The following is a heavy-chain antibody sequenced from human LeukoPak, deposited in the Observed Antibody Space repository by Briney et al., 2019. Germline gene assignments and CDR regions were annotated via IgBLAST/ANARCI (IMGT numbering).Heavy chain of an antibody. Sequence: PGGSLRLSCAVSGFTFSSYAMSWVRQAPGMGLEWVSAISGSGGSTYYADSVKGRFTISRDNSKNTLYLQMNSLRAEDTAVYYCAKDREVCITGTTCYYYMDVWGKGTTVTVPS. CDR1: GFTFSSYA. CDR2: ISGSGGST. J-gene: IGHJ6*03. CDR3: AKDREVCITGTTCYYYMDV. D-gene: IGHD1-7*01. V-gene: IGHV3-23*01.